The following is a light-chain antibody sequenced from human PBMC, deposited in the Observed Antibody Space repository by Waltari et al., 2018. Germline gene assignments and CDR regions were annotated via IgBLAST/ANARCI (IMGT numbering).Light chain of an antibody. V-gene: IGKV1-5*01. CDR2: DAS. CDR3: QQYNRFSP. Sequence: DTQLSQFPSTLAASVGNDVTITCRAREAINKWLAWYQQKPGKAPKVLIYDASTLQSGVPSRFSGSGSGTEFTLTIDSLQPDDFATYYCQQYNRFSPFGQGTNVEVK. J-gene: IGKJ1*01. CDR1: EAINKW.